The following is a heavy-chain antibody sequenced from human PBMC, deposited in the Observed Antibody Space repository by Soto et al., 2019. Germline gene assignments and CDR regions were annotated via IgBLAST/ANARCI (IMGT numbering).Heavy chain of an antibody. V-gene: IGHV3-9*01. CDR2: ISWNSGSI. D-gene: IGHD3-10*01. J-gene: IGHJ6*03. CDR1: GFTFDDYA. Sequence: GGSLRLSCAASGFTFDDYAMHWVRQAPGKGLEWVSGISWNSGSIGYADSVKGRFTISRDNAKNSLYLQMNSLRAEDTTLYYCAKDEAGRDYYYYMDVWGKGTTVTVSS. CDR3: AKDEAGRDYYYYMDV.